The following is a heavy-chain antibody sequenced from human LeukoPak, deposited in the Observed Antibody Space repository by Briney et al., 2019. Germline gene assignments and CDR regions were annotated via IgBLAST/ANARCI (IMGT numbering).Heavy chain of an antibody. V-gene: IGHV4-38-2*02. J-gene: IGHJ4*02. CDR3: ATRDGSY. CDR1: GYSISSGYF. Sequence: SETLSLTCTVSGYSISSGYFWGWIRQPPGKGLEWIGSIYHSGTTYYNPSLKSRVTISVDTSKNQFSPKLSSVTAADTAVYYCATRDGSYWGQGTLVTVSS. CDR2: IYHSGTT. D-gene: IGHD5-24*01.